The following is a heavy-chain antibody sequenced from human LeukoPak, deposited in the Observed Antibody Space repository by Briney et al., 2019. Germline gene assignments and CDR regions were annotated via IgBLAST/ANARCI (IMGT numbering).Heavy chain of an antibody. CDR3: ARDQQHYAFDI. V-gene: IGHV4-34*01. J-gene: IGHJ3*02. Sequence: SETLSLTCAVYGGSFSGYYWGWIRQPPGKGLEWIGSVYYSGRTDYIPSLKSRVTISVDTSKNQFSLKLSSVTAADTAVYYCARDQQHYAFDIWGQGTMVTVSS. CDR1: GGSFSGYY. D-gene: IGHD6-13*01. CDR2: VYYSGRT.